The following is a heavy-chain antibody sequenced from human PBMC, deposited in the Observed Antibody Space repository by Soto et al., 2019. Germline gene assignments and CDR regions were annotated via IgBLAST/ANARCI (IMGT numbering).Heavy chain of an antibody. Sequence: QVQLQQWGTGLLKPSETLSLHCAVYGESLRGYYWSWIRQTPAMGLEWIGEINHRGTTNDDSSLKRRVIIAIDTSKNQVSLRLNYVTAADTAVYYCARGYPRSILSTSLTTSCWFDSWGQGTLVTVSS. V-gene: IGHV4-34*01. CDR1: GESLRGYY. CDR3: ARGYPRSILSTSLTTSCWFDS. CDR2: INHRGTT. J-gene: IGHJ5*01. D-gene: IGHD2-21*01.